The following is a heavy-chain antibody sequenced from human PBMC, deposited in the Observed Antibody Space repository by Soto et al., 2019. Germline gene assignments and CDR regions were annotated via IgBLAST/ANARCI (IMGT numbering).Heavy chain of an antibody. CDR1: GGTFSSYA. Sequence: SVKVSCKASGGTFSSYAISWVRQAPGQGLEWMGGIIPIFGTANYAQKFQGRVTITADESTSTAYMELSSLRSEDTAVYYCARGHPRSGQLPNTYGMDVWGQGTTVTVSS. V-gene: IGHV1-69*13. CDR3: ARGHPRSGQLPNTYGMDV. D-gene: IGHD2-2*01. J-gene: IGHJ6*02. CDR2: IIPIFGTA.